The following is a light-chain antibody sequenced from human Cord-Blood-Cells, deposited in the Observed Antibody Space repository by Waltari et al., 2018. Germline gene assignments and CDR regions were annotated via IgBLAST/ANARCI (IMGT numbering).Light chain of an antibody. CDR2: DVS. CDR1: SSHAGCYNF. V-gene: IGLV2-14*01. CDR3: SSYTSSSTLV. J-gene: IGLJ2*01. Sequence: QSALTQPASVSGSPGQPITISCTGTSSHAGCYNFSSLYQQHPGKAPKLMIYDVSNRPSGVSNRFSGSKSGNTASLTISGLQAEDEAGYYCSSYTSSSTLVFGGGTKLTVL.